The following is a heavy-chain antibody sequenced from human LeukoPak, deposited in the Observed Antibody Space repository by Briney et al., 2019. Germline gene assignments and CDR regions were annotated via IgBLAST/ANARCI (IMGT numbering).Heavy chain of an antibody. CDR2: IFSGGTT. CDR1: GFTVSNTY. Sequence: PGGSLRLSCAASGFTVSNTYMSWVRQAPGKGLEWVSVIFSGGTTYYADSVRGRFTISRDISKNTVYLQMNSRSPEDTAVYYCASYDGRAAYFEYWGQGTLVTVSS. D-gene: IGHD3-22*01. CDR3: ASYDGRAAYFEY. V-gene: IGHV3-66*02. J-gene: IGHJ4*02.